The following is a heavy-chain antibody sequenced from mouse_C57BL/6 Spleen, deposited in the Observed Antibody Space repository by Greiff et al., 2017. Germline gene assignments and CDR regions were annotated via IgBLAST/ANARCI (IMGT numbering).Heavy chain of an antibody. D-gene: IGHD2-5*01. V-gene: IGHV1-5*01. CDR3: TRNSNYEGWYFDV. CDR1: GYTFTSYW. J-gene: IGHJ1*03. Sequence: EVMLVESGTVLARPGASVKMSCKTSGYTFTSYWMHWVKQRPGQGLEWIGAIYPGNSDTSYNQKFKGKAKLTAVTSASTAYMELSSLTNEDSAVYYCTRNSNYEGWYFDVWGTGTTVTVSS. CDR2: IYPGNSDT.